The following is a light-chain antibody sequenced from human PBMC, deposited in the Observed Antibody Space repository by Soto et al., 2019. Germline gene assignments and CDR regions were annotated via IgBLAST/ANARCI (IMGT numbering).Light chain of an antibody. CDR3: QQYARSPPT. Sequence: DIVMTQSPDSLAVSLGERATLPCRASQSVSSGCLAWYQQKPGQAPRLLIYGASSRATGIPDRFSGSGSGTDFTLTISRLEPEDFAVYYCQQYARSPPTFGQGTKVDIK. J-gene: IGKJ1*01. CDR2: GAS. V-gene: IGKV3-20*01. CDR1: QSVSSGC.